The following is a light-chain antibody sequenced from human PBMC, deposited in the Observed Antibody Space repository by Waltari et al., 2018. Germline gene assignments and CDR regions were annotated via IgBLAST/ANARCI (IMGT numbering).Light chain of an antibody. Sequence: DIQMTQSPSSLSASVGARVTITCQASQDITNCLNWYQQKPGQAPKLLIYDASNLKTGVPSRFSGRGFGTDFTFTISSLQPEDVATYYCQQYDVLQYTFGPGTKVNLK. J-gene: IGKJ3*01. CDR2: DAS. CDR1: QDITNC. CDR3: QQYDVLQYT. V-gene: IGKV1-33*01.